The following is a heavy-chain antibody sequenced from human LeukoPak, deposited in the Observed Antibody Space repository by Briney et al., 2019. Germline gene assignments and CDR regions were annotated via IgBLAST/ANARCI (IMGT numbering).Heavy chain of an antibody. CDR1: GFTFSSYE. Sequence: GGSLRLSCAASGFTFSSYEMNWVRQAPGKGLEWVAVLYSAGNTFYADSVKGRFTISRDNSKNTLYLQMNSLRAEDTALYYCARLIQPQGAFDIWGQGTMVTVSS. CDR2: LYSAGNT. V-gene: IGHV3-53*01. CDR3: ARLIQPQGAFDI. J-gene: IGHJ3*02. D-gene: IGHD3-16*01.